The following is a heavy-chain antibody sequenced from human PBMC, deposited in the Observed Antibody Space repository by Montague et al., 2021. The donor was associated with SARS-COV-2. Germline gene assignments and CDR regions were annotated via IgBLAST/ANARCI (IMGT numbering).Heavy chain of an antibody. CDR3: RSEGSGRGNYYYGLDV. D-gene: IGHD3-10*01. Sequence: SETLSLTCTVSGGSISSSSYYWGWIRQPPGKGLEWIGYIYYSGSTNYNPSLKSRVTISVDTSKNQFSLKLGSVTAADTAVYYCRSEGSGRGNYYYGLDVWGQGTPVTVSS. V-gene: IGHV4-61*05. CDR2: IYYSGST. J-gene: IGHJ6*02. CDR1: GGSISSSSYY.